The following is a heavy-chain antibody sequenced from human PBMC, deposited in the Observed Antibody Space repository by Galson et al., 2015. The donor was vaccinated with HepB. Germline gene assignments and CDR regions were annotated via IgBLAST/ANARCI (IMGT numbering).Heavy chain of an antibody. V-gene: IGHV4-39*01. CDR1: GGSISSRSYY. CDR2: VFYSGST. D-gene: IGHD1-7*01. Sequence: ETLSLTCPVSGGSISSRSYYWTWIRQPPGKGLEWIGNVFYSGSTNYNPSLKSRVTISVDTSTNQFDLKLASVTAADTAIYYCARQQSITGTAPDFDSWGQGTLVTVSS. J-gene: IGHJ4*02. CDR3: ARQQSITGTAPDFDS.